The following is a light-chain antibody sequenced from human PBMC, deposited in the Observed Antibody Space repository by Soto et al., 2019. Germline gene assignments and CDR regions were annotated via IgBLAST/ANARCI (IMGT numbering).Light chain of an antibody. J-gene: IGKJ1*01. CDR2: AAS. CDR1: QRISTY. V-gene: IGKV1-39*01. Sequence: DIQMTQSPSSLSASVGDRVTITCRASQRISTYLNWYQHKPGKAPKLLIYAASSLQSGVPSRVTGSGVGTDLTLTIISLQPEDFAAYYGQQSYSTPWAFGQGTKGEI. CDR3: QQSYSTPWA.